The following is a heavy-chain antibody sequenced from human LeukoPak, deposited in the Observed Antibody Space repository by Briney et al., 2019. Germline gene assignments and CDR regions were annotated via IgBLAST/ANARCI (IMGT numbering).Heavy chain of an antibody. D-gene: IGHD6-13*01. CDR1: GGTFSSYA. Sequence: SVKVSCKASGGTFSSYAISWVRQAPGQGLEWMGRIIPILGIANYEQKFQGTVTITADKSTSTAYMELSSLRSEDTAVYYCASMVPESSSWTTLDYWGQGTLVTVSS. CDR3: ASMVPESSSWTTLDY. J-gene: IGHJ4*02. V-gene: IGHV1-69*04. CDR2: IIPILGIA.